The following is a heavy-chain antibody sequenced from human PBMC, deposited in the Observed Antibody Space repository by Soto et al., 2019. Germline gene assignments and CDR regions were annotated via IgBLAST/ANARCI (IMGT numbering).Heavy chain of an antibody. V-gene: IGHV1-46*01. CDR3: ARGGPTHDYGDNNWLDP. CDR1: GYTFTSYY. Sequence: ASVKVSCKASGYTFTSYYMHWVRQAPGQGLEWMGIINPSGGSTSYAQKFQGRVTMTRDTSTSTVYMELSSLRSEDTDVYYCARGGPTHDYGDNNWLDPWGQGTLVTVFS. CDR2: INPSGGST. D-gene: IGHD4-17*01. J-gene: IGHJ5*02.